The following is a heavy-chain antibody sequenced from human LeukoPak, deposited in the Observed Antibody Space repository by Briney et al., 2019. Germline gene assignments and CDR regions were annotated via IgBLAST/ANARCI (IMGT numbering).Heavy chain of an antibody. V-gene: IGHV3-11*01. CDR1: GFTFSDYY. CDR3: ARDVRWDYYGMDV. CDR2: ISSSGSTI. Sequence: GGSLRLSCAASGFTFSDYYMSWIRQAPGKGLEWVSYISSSGSTIYYADSVKGRFTISRDNAKNSLYLQMNSLRAEDTAAYYRARDVRWDYYGMDVWGQGTTVTVSS. J-gene: IGHJ6*02. D-gene: IGHD3-16*02.